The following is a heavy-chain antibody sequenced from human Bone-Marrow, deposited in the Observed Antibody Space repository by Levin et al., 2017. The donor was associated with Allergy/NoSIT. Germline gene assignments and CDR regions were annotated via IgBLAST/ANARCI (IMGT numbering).Heavy chain of an antibody. V-gene: IGHV3-15*07. Sequence: GGSLRLSCGASGFRFSNFGMHWVRQAPGKGLEWVGHIKPKANGGTTGYAAPVRGRFIISRDDSTNTLHLQMNSLKTEDTAVYYCTTDSLVPAAMRGYYYFGLDVWGQGTTVIVSS. CDR3: TTDSLVPAAMRGYYYFGLDV. D-gene: IGHD2-2*01. CDR1: GFRFSNFG. J-gene: IGHJ6*02. CDR2: IKPKANGGTT.